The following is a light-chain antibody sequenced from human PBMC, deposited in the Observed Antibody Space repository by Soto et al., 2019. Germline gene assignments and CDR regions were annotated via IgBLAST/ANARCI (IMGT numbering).Light chain of an antibody. J-gene: IGLJ2*01. CDR3: AAWDDSLNGVV. V-gene: IGLV1-44*01. Sequence: QSVLTQPPSASGTPGQRVTISCSGSSSNIGSITVNWYQQLPGTAPKLLIYSNDQRPSGVPDRFSGSKSGPSASLAISGLQSEDEADYYCAAWDDSLNGVVIGGGTKLTVL. CDR2: SND. CDR1: SSNIGSIT.